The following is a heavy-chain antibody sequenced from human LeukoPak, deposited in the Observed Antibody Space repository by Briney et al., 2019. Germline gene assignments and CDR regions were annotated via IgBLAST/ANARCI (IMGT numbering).Heavy chain of an antibody. CDR3: ASGERGYSYGPLDY. V-gene: IGHV4-59*08. J-gene: IGHJ4*02. D-gene: IGHD5-18*01. CDR1: GGSIRSYY. Sequence: PSETLSLTCTVSGGSIRSYYWSWTRQPPGKGLEWIGYIFYAGSTTYNPSLKSRVTISIDTSKNEVSLKLNSVTAADTAVYYCASGERGYSYGPLDYWGQGTLVTVSS. CDR2: IFYAGST.